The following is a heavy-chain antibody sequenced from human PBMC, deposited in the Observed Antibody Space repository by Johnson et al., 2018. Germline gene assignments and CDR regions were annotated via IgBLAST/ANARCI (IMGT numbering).Heavy chain of an antibody. CDR2: ITFSGDTS. CDR3: AKDPHDDSWYRYFQE. Sequence: VQLVQSGGGLVQPGGSLRLSCAASGFTFRSYAMTWVRQAPGRGLEWVSSITFSGDTSYYADFVKGRFTISRDISKNTLYLQMNSLRAEDTAVYFWAKDPHDDSWYRYFQEWGQGTLVTVSS. J-gene: IGHJ1*01. D-gene: IGHD6-13*01. CDR1: GFTFRSYA. V-gene: IGHV3-23*04.